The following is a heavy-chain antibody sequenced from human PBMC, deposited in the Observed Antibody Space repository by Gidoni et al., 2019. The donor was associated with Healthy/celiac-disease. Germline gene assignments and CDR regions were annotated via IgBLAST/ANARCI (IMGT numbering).Heavy chain of an antibody. CDR1: GGSISSYY. Sequence: QVQLQESGPGLVKPSETLSITCTVSGGSISSYYWSWIRQPPGKGLAWIGYIYYSGSTNYNPSLKSRVTISVDTSKNQFSLKLSSVTAADTAVYYCASNWGDSSSWYFDYWGQGTLVTVSS. CDR3: ASNWGDSSSWYFDY. CDR2: IYYSGST. V-gene: IGHV4-59*01. D-gene: IGHD6-13*01. J-gene: IGHJ4*02.